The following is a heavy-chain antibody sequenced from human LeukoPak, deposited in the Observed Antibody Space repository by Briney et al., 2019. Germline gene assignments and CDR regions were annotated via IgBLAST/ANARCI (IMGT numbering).Heavy chain of an antibody. CDR2: INHSGST. CDR3: AQLKKKTILDRRPNNDY. V-gene: IGHV4-34*01. CDR1: GGSFSGYY. J-gene: IGHJ4*02. D-gene: IGHD3-9*01. Sequence: PSETLSLTCAVYGGSFSGYYWSWIRQPPGKGLEWIGEINHSGSTNYNPSLKSRVTISVDTSKNQFSLKLSSVTAADTAVYYCAQLKKKTILDRRPNNDYWGQGTLVTVSS.